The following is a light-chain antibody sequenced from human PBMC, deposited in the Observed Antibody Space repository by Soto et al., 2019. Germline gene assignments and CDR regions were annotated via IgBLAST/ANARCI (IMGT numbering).Light chain of an antibody. J-gene: IGKJ1*01. CDR2: AAS. CDR1: QSVTTSF. Sequence: EIVLTHSPGTLSLSPGERATLSCRASQSVTTSFLAWYQQKPGQAPRLLIYAASSRATGIPDRFSGSGSGTDFTITISRLEPEDFAVYYCQHYGRSQTFGQGSKVEIK. V-gene: IGKV3-20*01. CDR3: QHYGRSQT.